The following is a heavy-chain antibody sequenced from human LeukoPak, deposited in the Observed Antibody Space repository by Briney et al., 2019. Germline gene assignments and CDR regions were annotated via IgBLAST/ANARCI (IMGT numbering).Heavy chain of an antibody. CDR2: IYHSGST. D-gene: IGHD3-3*01. Sequence: SETLSLTCTVSGGSISSSSYYWGWIRQPPGKGLEWIGSIYHSGSTYYNPSLKSRVTISVDTSKNQFSLKLSSVTAADTAVYYCASGYDFWSGYPGAFDIWGQGTMVTVSS. CDR1: GGSISSSSYY. CDR3: ASGYDFWSGYPGAFDI. J-gene: IGHJ3*02. V-gene: IGHV4-39*01.